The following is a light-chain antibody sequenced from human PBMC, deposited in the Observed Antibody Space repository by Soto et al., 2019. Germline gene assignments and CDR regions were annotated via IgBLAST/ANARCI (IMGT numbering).Light chain of an antibody. J-gene: IGKJ2*01. CDR1: QTISSS. V-gene: IGKV1-39*01. Sequence: DIQMTQSPASLSASVEDRVTITCRASQTISSSLNWYQQRPGEAPKLLISVASRLERGITSRFSGSGAGRDFTLTITNLQPEDCASYYCLQRCSTPHAFCPGTKLEIK. CDR3: LQRCSTPHA. CDR2: VAS.